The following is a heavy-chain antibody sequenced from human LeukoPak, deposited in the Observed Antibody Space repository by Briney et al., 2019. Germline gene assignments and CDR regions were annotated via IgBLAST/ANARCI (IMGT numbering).Heavy chain of an antibody. CDR2: INHSGST. Sequence: SGTLSLTCAVYGGSFSGYYWSWIRQPPGKGLEWIGEINHSGSTNYNPSLKSRVTISVDTSKNQFSLKLSSVTAADTAVYYCARGEEGLPPNYWGQGTLVTVSS. D-gene: IGHD5-12*01. J-gene: IGHJ4*02. CDR3: ARGEEGLPPNY. V-gene: IGHV4-34*01. CDR1: GGSFSGYY.